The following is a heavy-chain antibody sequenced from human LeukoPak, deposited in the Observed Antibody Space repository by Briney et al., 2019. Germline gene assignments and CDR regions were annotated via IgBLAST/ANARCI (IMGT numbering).Heavy chain of an antibody. D-gene: IGHD2-2*01. J-gene: IGHJ6*03. CDR3: ARHGGIVVVRALGDYYYMDV. V-gene: IGHV4-34*01. Sequence: PSETLSLTCAVYGGSFSGYYWSWIRQPPGKGLEWIGEINHSGSTNYNPSLKSRVTISVDTSKNQFSLKLSSVTAADTAVYYCARHGGIVVVRALGDYYYMDVWGKGTTVTVSS. CDR1: GGSFSGYY. CDR2: INHSGST.